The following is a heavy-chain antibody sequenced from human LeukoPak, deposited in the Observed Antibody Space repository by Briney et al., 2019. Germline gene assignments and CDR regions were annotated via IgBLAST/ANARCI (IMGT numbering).Heavy chain of an antibody. J-gene: IGHJ4*02. D-gene: IGHD3-22*01. V-gene: IGHV3-9*01. CDR2: ISWNSGSI. Sequence: AGGSLRLSCAASGFTFSSYAMSWVRQAPGKGLEWVSGISWNSGSIGYADSVKGRFTISRDNAKNSLYLQMNSLRAEDTALYYCAKVDSYDSSGYFDYWGQGTLVTVSS. CDR1: GFTFSSYA. CDR3: AKVDSYDSSGYFDY.